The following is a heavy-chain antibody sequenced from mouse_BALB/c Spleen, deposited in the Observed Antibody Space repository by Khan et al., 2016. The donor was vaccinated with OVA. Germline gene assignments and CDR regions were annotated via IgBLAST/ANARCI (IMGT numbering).Heavy chain of an antibody. Sequence: QIQLVQSGPELKKPGETVKISCKASGYTFTNYGMNWVKQAPGQGLKWMGWINTYTGAPTYADDFKGRFAFSLETSASPASLQINNLKREDTATYFCARMKPYLYFDVWGAGTTVTVSS. J-gene: IGHJ1*01. CDR3: ARMKPYLYFDV. CDR1: GYTFTNYG. CDR2: INTYTGAP. V-gene: IGHV9-3-1*01.